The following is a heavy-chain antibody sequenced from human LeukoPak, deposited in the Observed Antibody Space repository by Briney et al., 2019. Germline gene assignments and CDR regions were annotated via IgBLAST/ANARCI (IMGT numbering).Heavy chain of an antibody. CDR3: ARDPHYYDSSGYYYYYYGMDV. V-gene: IGHV1-2*06. CDR2: INPNSGGT. CDR1: GYTFTGYY. Sequence: ASVKVSCKASGYTFTGYYMHWVRQAPGQGLEWMGRINPNSGGTNYAQKFRGRVTMTRDTSISTAYMELSRLRSDDTAVYYCARDPHYYDSSGYYYYYYGMDVWGQGTTVTVSS. J-gene: IGHJ6*02. D-gene: IGHD3-22*01.